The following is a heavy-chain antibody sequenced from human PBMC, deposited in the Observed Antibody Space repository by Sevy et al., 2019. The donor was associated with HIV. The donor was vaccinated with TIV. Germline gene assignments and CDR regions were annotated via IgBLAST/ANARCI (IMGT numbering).Heavy chain of an antibody. D-gene: IGHD3-22*01. Sequence: GGSLRLSCAASGSSFESVAMNWVRQAPGKGLEWVAYIRKSSSYIYYADSVKGRFTIARDNAKNSLFLQMNSLGAADTAIYSCTRGSGIGYYEKGMDLWGQGTTVTVSS. J-gene: IGHJ6*02. V-gene: IGHV3-21*04. CDR3: TRGSGIGYYEKGMDL. CDR2: IRKSSSYI. CDR1: GSSFESVA.